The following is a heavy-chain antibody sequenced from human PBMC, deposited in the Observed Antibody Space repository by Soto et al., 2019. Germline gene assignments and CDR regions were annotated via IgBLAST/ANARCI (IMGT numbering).Heavy chain of an antibody. CDR2: INPSGGST. CDR3: ARDAFYDSSGPSCDY. J-gene: IGHJ4*02. CDR1: GYTFTKYY. D-gene: IGHD3-22*01. V-gene: IGHV1-46*01. Sequence: QVQLVQSGAEVKKPGASVKVSCKASGYTFTKYYIHWVRQAPGQGLEWLGIINPSGGSTNYAQKSQXXXTXXRDTSTSTVYMELSSLRSEDTAVYYCARDAFYDSSGPSCDYWGQGTLVTVSS.